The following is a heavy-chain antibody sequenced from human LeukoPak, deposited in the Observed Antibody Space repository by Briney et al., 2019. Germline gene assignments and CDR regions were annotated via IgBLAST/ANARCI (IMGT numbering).Heavy chain of an antibody. CDR2: LKSKTVGGTT. Sequence: GGSLRLSCAVSGFTFSNAWMSWVRQAPGKGLEWVGRLKSKTVGGTTDYAAPVKGSFTISRDDSKNSLYLQMNRLRAEDTGVYYCARQVIDAWVGAFDNWGQGTLVTVSS. D-gene: IGHD1-26*01. CDR1: GFTFSNAW. V-gene: IGHV3-15*01. CDR3: ARQVIDAWVGAFDN. J-gene: IGHJ4*02.